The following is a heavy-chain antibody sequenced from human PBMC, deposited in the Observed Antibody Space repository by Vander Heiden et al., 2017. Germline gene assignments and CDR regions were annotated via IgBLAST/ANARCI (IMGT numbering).Heavy chain of an antibody. CDR3: ARGMLWRYWYFDL. Sequence: VQLVQSWAEVKRPGASVKVSCQASGYTFTSYDINGVRQATGQGLERRGWMNPNSGNTGYAQKFQGRVTMTRNTSISTAYMELSSLRSEDTAVYYCARGMLWRYWYFDLWGRGTLVTVSS. CDR1: GYTFTSYD. J-gene: IGHJ2*01. V-gene: IGHV1-8*01. CDR2: MNPNSGNT. D-gene: IGHD2-2*01.